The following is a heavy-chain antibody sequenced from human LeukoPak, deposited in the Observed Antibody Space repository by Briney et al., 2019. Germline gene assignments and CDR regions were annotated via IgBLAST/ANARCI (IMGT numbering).Heavy chain of an antibody. V-gene: IGHV4-59*01. CDR1: GGSISSYY. CDR3: ARDYGDYHPFAY. Sequence: SETLSLTCTVFGGSISSYYWSWIRQPPGKGLEWIGYIYYSGSTNYNPSLKSRVTISVDTSKNQFSLRLSSVTAADTAVYYCARDYGDYHPFAYWGQGTLVTVSS. CDR2: IYYSGST. D-gene: IGHD4-17*01. J-gene: IGHJ4*02.